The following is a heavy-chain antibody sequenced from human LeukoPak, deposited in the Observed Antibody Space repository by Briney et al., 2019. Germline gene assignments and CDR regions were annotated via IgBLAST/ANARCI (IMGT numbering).Heavy chain of an antibody. CDR1: GFTFDDYG. CDR2: IKQDGSEK. CDR3: AKEGDSGSYYLGLDAFDI. Sequence: TGGSLRPSCAASGFTFDDYGMSWVRQAPGEGLEWVANIKQDGSEKYYVDSVKGRFTISRDNSKNTLYLQMNSLRAEDTAVYYCAKEGDSGSYYLGLDAFDIWGQGTMVTVSS. V-gene: IGHV3-7*03. D-gene: IGHD1-26*01. J-gene: IGHJ3*02.